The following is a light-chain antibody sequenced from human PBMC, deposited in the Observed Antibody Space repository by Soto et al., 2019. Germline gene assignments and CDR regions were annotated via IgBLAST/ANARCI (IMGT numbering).Light chain of an antibody. CDR3: QQYYSTPWT. J-gene: IGKJ1*01. Sequence: DIVMTQSPDSLAVSLGERATINCKSSQSFLYSSNNKNYLAWYQQKPGQPPKLLIYWASTRKSGVPDRFSGSGSGIDFTLTITSLHAEDVAVYYCQQYYSTPWTFGQGTKMEIK. CDR1: QSFLYSSNNKNY. V-gene: IGKV4-1*01. CDR2: WAS.